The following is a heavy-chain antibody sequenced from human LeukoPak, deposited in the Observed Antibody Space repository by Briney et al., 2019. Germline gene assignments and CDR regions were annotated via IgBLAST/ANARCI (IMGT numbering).Heavy chain of an antibody. CDR2: ISAYNGNT. V-gene: IGHV1-18*01. CDR3: ARAQRCSGGSCYHYYYYYGMDV. CDR1: GYTFTSYG. J-gene: IGHJ6*02. Sequence: ASVKVSCKASGYTFTSYGISWVRQPPGQGLEWMGWISAYNGNTNYAQKLQGRVTMTTDTSTSTAYMELRSLRSDDTAVYYCARAQRCSGGSCYHYYYYYGMDVWGQGTTVTVSS. D-gene: IGHD2-15*01.